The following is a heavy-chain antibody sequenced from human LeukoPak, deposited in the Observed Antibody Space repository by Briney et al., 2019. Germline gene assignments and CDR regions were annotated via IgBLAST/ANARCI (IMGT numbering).Heavy chain of an antibody. J-gene: IGHJ5*02. Sequence: GGSLRLSYAASGFPFSASAMTWVRQAPGKGLEWVSHILSTGSTYYADSMRGRFTISRDNSKNTLYLLMTSLRADDTAVYYCATVKYDYGDPVGWFDPWGQGTLVTVSS. CDR3: ATVKYDYGDPVGWFDP. V-gene: IGHV3-23*01. CDR1: GFPFSASA. CDR2: ILSTGST. D-gene: IGHD4-17*01.